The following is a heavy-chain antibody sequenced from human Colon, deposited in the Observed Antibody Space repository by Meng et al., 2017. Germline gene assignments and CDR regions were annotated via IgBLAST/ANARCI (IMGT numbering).Heavy chain of an antibody. CDR3: AKYDEGYYDSSGTVRYYYYYGMDV. Sequence: GESLKISCAASGFTFSSYAMSWVRQAPGKGLEWVSAISGSGGSTYYADSVKGRFTISRDNSKNTLYLQMNSLRAEDTAVYYCAKYDEGYYDSSGTVRYYYYYGMDVWGQGTTVTGAS. D-gene: IGHD3-22*01. CDR2: ISGSGGST. J-gene: IGHJ6*01. CDR1: GFTFSSYA. V-gene: IGHV3-23*01.